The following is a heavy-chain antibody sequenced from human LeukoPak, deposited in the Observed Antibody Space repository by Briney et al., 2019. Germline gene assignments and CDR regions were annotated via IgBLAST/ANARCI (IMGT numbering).Heavy chain of an antibody. D-gene: IGHD2-21*02. V-gene: IGHV3-64*01. CDR1: GFTFSSYA. CDR2: ISSNVGST. CDR3: ARGRGGDRSAFDI. Sequence: PGGSLRLSCAASGFTFSSYAMHWVRQAPGKGLEYVSAISSNVGSTYYANSMKGRFTISRDNSKNTLYLQMGSLRAEDMAVYYCARGRGGDRSAFDIWGQGTMVTVSS. J-gene: IGHJ3*02.